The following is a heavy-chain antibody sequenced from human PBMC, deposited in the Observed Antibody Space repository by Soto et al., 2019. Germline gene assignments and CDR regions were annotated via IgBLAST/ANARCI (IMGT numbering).Heavy chain of an antibody. J-gene: IGHJ6*02. Sequence: GASVKVSCKASGGTFSSYAISWVRQAPGQGLEWMGGIIPIFGTANYAQKFQGRVTITADESTSTAYMELSSLRSEDTAVYYCARGAYCSGGSCYYDTEPSYYGMDVWGQGTTVTVSS. D-gene: IGHD2-15*01. CDR3: ARGAYCSGGSCYYDTEPSYYGMDV. CDR2: IIPIFGTA. V-gene: IGHV1-69*13. CDR1: GGTFSSYA.